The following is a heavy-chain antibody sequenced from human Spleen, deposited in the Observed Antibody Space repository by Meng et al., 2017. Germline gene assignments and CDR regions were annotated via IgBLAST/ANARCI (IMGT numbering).Heavy chain of an antibody. D-gene: IGHD1-14*01. CDR3: ARNLLGSSLDS. CDR2: IYHSGRA. Sequence: HLQGAGPGLVNPSETLSLTCACSGGSISARDWWTWVRQPPGKGLEWIGEIYHSGRANYIPTLKSRVTISVDKSKNQFSLDLRSVTAADTAVYFCARNLLGSSLDSWGQGTLVTVSS. V-gene: IGHV4-4*02. J-gene: IGHJ4*02. CDR1: GGSISARDW.